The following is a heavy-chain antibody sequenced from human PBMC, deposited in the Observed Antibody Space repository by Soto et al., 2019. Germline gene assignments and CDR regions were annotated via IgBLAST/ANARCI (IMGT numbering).Heavy chain of an antibody. CDR3: ARAPPGPSPRWVL. Sequence: QLQLRESGSGLVKPSETLSLTCTVSGGSISSGGYSWSWIRQSPEKGLEWLGCIYPTRTTYYHPSLKSRVTISVDTSRNQFSLNLTSVTAADTAVYFCARAPPGPSPRWVLWGQGTTVTVSS. CDR1: GGSISSGGYS. D-gene: IGHD3-10*01. J-gene: IGHJ6*02. CDR2: IYPTRTT. V-gene: IGHV4-30-2*06.